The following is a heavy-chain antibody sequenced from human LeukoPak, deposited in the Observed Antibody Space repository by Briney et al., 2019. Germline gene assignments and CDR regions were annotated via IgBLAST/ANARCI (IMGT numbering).Heavy chain of an antibody. CDR3: ARDSVSGSFYGYFHN. CDR1: GYTFTGYY. J-gene: IGHJ4*02. CDR2: INPNSGGT. D-gene: IGHD1-26*01. Sequence: ASVKVSCKASGYTFTGYYMHWVRQAPGQGLEWMGWINPNSGGTNYAQKFQGRVTMTRDTSISTAYMELSRLRSDDTAVYYCARDSVSGSFYGYFHNWGQGTLVTVSS. V-gene: IGHV1-2*02.